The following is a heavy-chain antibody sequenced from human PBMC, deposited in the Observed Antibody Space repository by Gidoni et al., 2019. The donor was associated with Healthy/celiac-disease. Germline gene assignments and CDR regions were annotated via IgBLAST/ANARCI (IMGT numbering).Heavy chain of an antibody. V-gene: IGHV3-11*01. CDR1: GFTFSDYY. J-gene: IGHJ4*02. CDR2: ISSSGSTI. D-gene: IGHD4-17*01. Sequence: QVQLVESGGGLVKPGGSLRLPCAASGFTFSDYYLSWLRQAPGKGLEWVSYISSSGSTIYYADSVKGRFTISRDNAKNSLYLQMNSLRAEDTAVYYCARDPIYTVTTYYYFDYWGQGTLVTVSS. CDR3: ARDPIYTVTTYYYFDY.